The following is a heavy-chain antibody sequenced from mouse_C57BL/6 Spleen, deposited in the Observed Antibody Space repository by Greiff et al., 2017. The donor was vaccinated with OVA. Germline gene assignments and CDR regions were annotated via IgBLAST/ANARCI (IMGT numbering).Heavy chain of an antibody. CDR3: AALYYGSSGWYFDV. V-gene: IGHV1-61*01. J-gene: IGHJ1*03. Sequence: QVQLKQPGAELVRPGSSVKLSCKASGYTFTSYWMDWVKQRPGQGLEWIGNIYPSDSETHYNQKFKDKATLTVDKSSSTAYMQLSSLTSEDSAVYYCAALYYGSSGWYFDVWGTGTTVTVSS. CDR1: GYTFTSYW. D-gene: IGHD1-1*01. CDR2: IYPSDSET.